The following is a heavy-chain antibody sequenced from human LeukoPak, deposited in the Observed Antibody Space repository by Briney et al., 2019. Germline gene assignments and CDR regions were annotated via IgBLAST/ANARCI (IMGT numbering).Heavy chain of an antibody. CDR2: IYHSGST. CDR3: VRVDNGGNYFDY. Sequence: SGTLSLTCAVSGGSISSSNWWSWVRQPPGKGLEWIGEIYHSGSTNYNPSLKSRVTISVDKSKNQFSLRLSSVTAADTAVYYCVRVDNGGNYFDYWGQGTLVTVSS. V-gene: IGHV4-4*02. D-gene: IGHD4-23*01. J-gene: IGHJ4*02. CDR1: GGSISSSNW.